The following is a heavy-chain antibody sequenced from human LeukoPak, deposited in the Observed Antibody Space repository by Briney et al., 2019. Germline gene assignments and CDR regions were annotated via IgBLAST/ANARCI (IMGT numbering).Heavy chain of an antibody. J-gene: IGHJ4*02. D-gene: IGHD6-13*01. CDR2: IYDSGST. CDR3: SRRPYSGSWYFCC. V-gene: IGHV4-59*12. CDR1: GGSISSYY. Sequence: SGTLTLTCTVSGGSISSYYWSWIRQPPGKGLEWIAYIYDSGSTNDNPSLKSLDTISVDTSKNAISLKQSPVTAAETAVYYLSRRPYSGSWYFCCWGQGTIVIVAT.